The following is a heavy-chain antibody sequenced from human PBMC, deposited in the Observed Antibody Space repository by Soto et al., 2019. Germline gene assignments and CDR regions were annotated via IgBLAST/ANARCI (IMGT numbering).Heavy chain of an antibody. Sequence: SETLSLTCAVPGGSISSSYWLIWVRQPPGKGLEWIGEIYHSGSINYNPSLKSRVTISVDKSKNQFSLRLTSVTAADTAVYYCARDPVAASGTAFDIWGQGTMVTVSS. CDR3: ARDPVAASGTAFDI. D-gene: IGHD1-26*01. J-gene: IGHJ3*02. V-gene: IGHV4-4*02. CDR2: IYHSGSI. CDR1: GGSISSSYW.